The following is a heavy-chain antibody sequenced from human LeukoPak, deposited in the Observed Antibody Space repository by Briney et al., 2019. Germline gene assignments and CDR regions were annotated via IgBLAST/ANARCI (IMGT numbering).Heavy chain of an antibody. Sequence: ASVKVSCKASGYTFTGYYMHWVRQAPGQGLEWMGRINPNSGGTNYAQKFQGRVTMTRDTSISTAYMELSRLRSDDTAVYYCAREEDYTGAFDIWGQGTMVTVSS. J-gene: IGHJ3*02. CDR2: INPNSGGT. CDR3: AREEDYTGAFDI. CDR1: GYTFTGYY. V-gene: IGHV1-2*06. D-gene: IGHD4-11*01.